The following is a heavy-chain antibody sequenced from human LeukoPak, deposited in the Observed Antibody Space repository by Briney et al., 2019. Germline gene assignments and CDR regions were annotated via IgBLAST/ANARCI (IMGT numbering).Heavy chain of an antibody. Sequence: SETLSLTCTVSGGSISSYYWSWIRQTPEKGLEWIGYIHHSGHTYYNPSLKSRVTISVDMSKNQFSLSLISVTAADTAVYYCARVGDCSGGTCYYHYYMDVWGKGTTVTVSS. J-gene: IGHJ6*03. D-gene: IGHD2-15*01. CDR3: ARVGDCSGGTCYYHYYMDV. CDR1: GGSISSYY. V-gene: IGHV4-59*01. CDR2: IHHSGHT.